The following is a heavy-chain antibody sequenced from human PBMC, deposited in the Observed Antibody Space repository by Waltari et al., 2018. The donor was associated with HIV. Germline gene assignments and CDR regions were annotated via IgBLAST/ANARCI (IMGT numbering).Heavy chain of an antibody. D-gene: IGHD3-10*01. CDR2: IYSGGST. V-gene: IGHV3-53*01. CDR3: ASRITMVRGVSGGYGMDV. Sequence: EVQLVESGGGLIHTGGSVGLFCAASGFRVSRTSTSCVRQATGLEWVSVIYSGGSTYYADSVKGRFTISRDNSKNTLYLQMNSLRAEDTAVYYCASRITMVRGVSGGYGMDVWGQGTTVTVSS. CDR1: GFRVSRTS. J-gene: IGHJ6*02.